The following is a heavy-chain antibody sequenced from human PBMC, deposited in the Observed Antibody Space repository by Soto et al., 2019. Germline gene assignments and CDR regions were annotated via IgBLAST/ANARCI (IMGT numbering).Heavy chain of an antibody. CDR1: CGSISTSY. V-gene: IGHV4-34*01. D-gene: IGHD6-6*01. CDR3: ARPSRFDC. Sequence: PSERLSHTYTDYCGSISTSYWRRIRQPTGKGLEWIGETNQSGSTNYTPSLRSRFTLSVDTSKNQFSLNLSSVTAADTAVYYCARPSRFDCWAKGTLVTVSS. J-gene: IGHJ4*02. CDR2: TNQSGST.